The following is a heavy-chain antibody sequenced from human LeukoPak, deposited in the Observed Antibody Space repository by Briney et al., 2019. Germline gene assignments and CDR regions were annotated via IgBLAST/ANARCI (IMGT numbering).Heavy chain of an antibody. D-gene: IGHD6-13*01. CDR3: ARDLIAAAGPLYYYYYGMDV. CDR2: ISAYNGNT. CDR1: GYTFTSYG. Sequence: ASVKVSCKASGYTFTSYGISWVRQAPGQGLEWMGWISAYNGNTNYARKLQGRVTMTTDTSTSTAYMELRSLRSDDTAVYYCARDLIAAAGPLYYYYYGMDVWGKGTTVTVSS. V-gene: IGHV1-18*04. J-gene: IGHJ6*04.